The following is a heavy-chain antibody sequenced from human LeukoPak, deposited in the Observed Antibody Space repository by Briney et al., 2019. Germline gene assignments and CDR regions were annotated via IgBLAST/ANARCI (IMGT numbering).Heavy chain of an antibody. D-gene: IGHD6-13*01. CDR3: ARSVGTGEETDAFDI. J-gene: IGHJ3*02. CDR2: IYPGDSDT. Sequence: GESLKISCKGSGYSFTSYWIGWVRQMPGKGLEWMGIIYPGDSDTRYSPSFQGQVTISADKSISTAYLQWSSLKASDTAMYYCARSVGTGEETDAFDIWGQGTMVTVSS. V-gene: IGHV5-51*01. CDR1: GYSFTSYW.